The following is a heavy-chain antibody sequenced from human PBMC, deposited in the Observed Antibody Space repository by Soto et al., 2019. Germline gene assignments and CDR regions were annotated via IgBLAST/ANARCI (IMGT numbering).Heavy chain of an antibody. V-gene: IGHV1-18*01. Sequence: QVQLVQSGAEVKKPGASVKVSCKASGYTFTSYAISWVRQAPGQGLEWMGWISAYNGNTYYAQKFQGRVTMTTDTSTRTAYIELRSLRSDDTSVYYCARDAPPAEYWGQGTRVTVSS. CDR1: GYTFTSYA. J-gene: IGHJ4*02. CDR3: ARDAPPAEY. CDR2: ISAYNGNT.